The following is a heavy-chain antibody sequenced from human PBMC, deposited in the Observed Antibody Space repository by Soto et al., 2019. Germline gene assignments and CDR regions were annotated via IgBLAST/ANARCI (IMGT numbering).Heavy chain of an antibody. D-gene: IGHD1-26*01. V-gene: IGHV5-51*01. J-gene: IGHJ6*02. CDR2: IYPDDSGT. Sequence: GESLKISCETSGYTFSSYWIGWARQMPGKGLEWMGIIYPDDSGTKYSPSFQGRVTISVDKSINTAYIQWGSLKASDGAIYYCARASGQGGTGYYYGMDVWGQGTTVTVSS. CDR1: GYTFSSYW. CDR3: ARASGQGGTGYYYGMDV.